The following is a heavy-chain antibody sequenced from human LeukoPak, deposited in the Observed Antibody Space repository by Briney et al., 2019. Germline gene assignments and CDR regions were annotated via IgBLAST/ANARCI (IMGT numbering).Heavy chain of an antibody. CDR3: ARDQGFYCSSTSCHYYIDV. Sequence: GGSLRPSCAASGFTFSNYGMNWVRQAPGKGLEWVSSISSSTSYTYYVDSVKGRFTISRDNAKNSLYLQMNSLRAEDTAVYYCARDQGFYCSSTSCHYYIDVWGKGTTVTVSS. CDR1: GFTFSNYG. CDR2: ISSSTSYT. V-gene: IGHV3-21*01. D-gene: IGHD2-2*01. J-gene: IGHJ6*03.